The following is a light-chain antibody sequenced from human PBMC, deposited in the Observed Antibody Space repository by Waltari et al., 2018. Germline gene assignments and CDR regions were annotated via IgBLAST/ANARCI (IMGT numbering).Light chain of an antibody. V-gene: IGKV3-20*01. CDR2: DAS. Sequence: DIVLTQSPASLSLSPGDRATLSCRASQRVGRTLAWYQQRPGQAPRLLIYDASSRATGIPDRFSGSGSGTDFSLTISRLEPEDFAVYYCQKYGTRPATFGQGTKVEVK. J-gene: IGKJ1*01. CDR3: QKYGTRPAT. CDR1: QRVGRT.